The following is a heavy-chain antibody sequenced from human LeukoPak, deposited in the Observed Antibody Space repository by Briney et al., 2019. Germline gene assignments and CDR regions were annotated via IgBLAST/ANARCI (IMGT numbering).Heavy chain of an antibody. CDR2: ISYDGSNK. CDR1: GFTFSSYS. CDR3: ARDHGSSGWYETVDY. D-gene: IGHD6-19*01. V-gene: IGHV3-30-3*01. Sequence: GKSLRLSCAASGFTFSSYSMHWVRQAPGKGLEWVALISYDGSNKYYADSVKGRFTISRDNSKNTLYLQMNSLRVEDTAVYYCARDHGSSGWYETVDYWGQGTLVTVSS. J-gene: IGHJ4*02.